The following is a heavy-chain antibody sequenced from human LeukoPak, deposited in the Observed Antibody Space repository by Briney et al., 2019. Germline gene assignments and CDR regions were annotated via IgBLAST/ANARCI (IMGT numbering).Heavy chain of an antibody. CDR1: GDSINSLGL. CDR3: AGLVGRYSSGLNYYYFDY. J-gene: IGHJ4*02. Sequence: PSGTLSLTCTVSGDSINSLGLWSWVRQPPGKGLEWIGEMYLSGTTHSNPSVKSRVTISIDKSKNQFFLNLSSVTAADTAVYYCAGLVGRYSSGLNYYYFDYWGQGTLVIVSS. CDR2: MYLSGTT. V-gene: IGHV4-4*02. D-gene: IGHD3-22*01.